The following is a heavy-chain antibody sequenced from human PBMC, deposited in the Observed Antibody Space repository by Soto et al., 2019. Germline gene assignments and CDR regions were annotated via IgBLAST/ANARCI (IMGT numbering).Heavy chain of an antibody. Sequence: SLRLSCVGSGFTFSSYGMYWVRQAPGKGLECVAVISDTGSSHYYAASVEGRFTISRENSKNTLSLHMDRLRVEDTAVYYCAKDRGGDCPDNSCYFGADYWGQGTPVTVSS. CDR1: GFTFSSYG. J-gene: IGHJ4*02. CDR3: AKDRGGDCPDNSCYFGADY. V-gene: IGHV3-30*18. D-gene: IGHD2-2*01. CDR2: ISDTGSSH.